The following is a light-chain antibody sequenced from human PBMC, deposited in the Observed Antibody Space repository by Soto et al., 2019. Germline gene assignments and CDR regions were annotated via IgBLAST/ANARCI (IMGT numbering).Light chain of an antibody. J-gene: IGLJ2*01. CDR2: GDN. Sequence: QSVLTQPPSVSGAPGQRLTIACTGGASNIGAGYAVHWHQHLPGSAPKLLVYGDNNRPSGVPDRFSGSESGTSAYLTITGLQAEDEAHYYCQSYDTRLSAVVFGGGTKLTVL. CDR3: QSYDTRLSAVV. CDR1: ASNIGAGYA. V-gene: IGLV1-40*01.